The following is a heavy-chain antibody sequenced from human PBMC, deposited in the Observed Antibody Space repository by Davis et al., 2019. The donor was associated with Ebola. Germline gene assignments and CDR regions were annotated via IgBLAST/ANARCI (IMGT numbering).Heavy chain of an antibody. V-gene: IGHV3-66*01. CDR1: GFTVSSNY. J-gene: IGHJ4*02. CDR3: ARVYGRGYSSGWSDY. CDR2: IYSGGST. Sequence: GESLKISCAASGFTVSSNYMTWAPQASAKGLEWVSAIYSGGSTYYADSVQGRFTISRDNSKNTLYLQMNSLRAEDTAVYYCARVYGRGYSSGWSDYWGQGTLVTVSS. D-gene: IGHD6-19*01.